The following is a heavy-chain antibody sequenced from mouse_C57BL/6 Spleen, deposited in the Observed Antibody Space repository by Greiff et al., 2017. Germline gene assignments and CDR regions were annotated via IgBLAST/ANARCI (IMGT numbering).Heavy chain of an antibody. J-gene: IGHJ4*01. CDR3: ARCYYSKEDAMDY. Sequence: QVQLPQSGAELVKPGASVKISCKASGYAFSSYWMNWVKQRPGKGLEWIGQIYPGDGDTNYNGKFKGKATLTADKSSSTAYMQLSSLTSEDSAVYFCARCYYSKEDAMDYWGQGTSVTVSS. D-gene: IGHD2-5*01. V-gene: IGHV1-80*01. CDR2: IYPGDGDT. CDR1: GYAFSSYW.